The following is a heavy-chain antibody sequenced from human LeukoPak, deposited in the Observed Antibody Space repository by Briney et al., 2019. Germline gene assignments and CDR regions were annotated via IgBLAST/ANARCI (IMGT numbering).Heavy chain of an antibody. CDR2: IIPIFGTA. Sequence: GASVKVSCKASGGTFSSYAISWVRQAPGQGLEWMGGIIPIFGTANYAQKFQGRVTITADKSTSTAYMELSSLRSEDTAVYYCARDLNTQNWFDPWGQGTLVTVSS. CDR1: GGTFSSYA. J-gene: IGHJ5*02. D-gene: IGHD2-2*02. V-gene: IGHV1-69*06. CDR3: ARDLNTQNWFDP.